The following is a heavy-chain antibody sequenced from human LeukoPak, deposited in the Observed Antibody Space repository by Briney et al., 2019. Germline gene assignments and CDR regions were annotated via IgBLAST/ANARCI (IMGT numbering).Heavy chain of an antibody. J-gene: IGHJ4*02. CDR1: GGSISSYF. CDR2: IYTSGGT. D-gene: IGHD3-3*01. V-gene: IGHV4-4*07. CDR3: ARDRFGDLNYFDY. Sequence: SESLSLTCTVSGGSISSYFWSWIRQPAGKGLEWIGRIYTSGGTDYNPSLKSRVTISADKSTNQFSLKLSSVTAADTAMYYCARDRFGDLNYFDYWGQGTLVTVSS.